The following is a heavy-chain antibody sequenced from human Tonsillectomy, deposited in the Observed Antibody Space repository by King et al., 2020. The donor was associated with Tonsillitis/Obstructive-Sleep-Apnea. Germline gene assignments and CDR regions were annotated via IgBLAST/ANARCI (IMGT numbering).Heavy chain of an antibody. CDR1: GFTFTDYY. J-gene: IGHJ6*03. CDR2: ISSSSTYT. CDR3: ARRINYLYYMDV. D-gene: IGHD1-1*01. Sequence: VQLVESGGGLVKPGGSLRLSCAVSGFTFTDYYMTWIRQAPGQGLEWISYISSSSTYTNYADSVKGRFTVSRANAKNSLYLQMSSLRAEDTATYYCARRINYLYYMDVWGEGTTVTVSS. V-gene: IGHV3-11*05.